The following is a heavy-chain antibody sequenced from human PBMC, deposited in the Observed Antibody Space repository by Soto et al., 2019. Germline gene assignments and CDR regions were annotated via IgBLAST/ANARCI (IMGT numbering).Heavy chain of an antibody. V-gene: IGHV3-74*01. CDR1: GFTFSSYW. J-gene: IGHJ4*02. D-gene: IGHD5-12*01. CDR3: ARDWGVAARS. CDR2: INSDGSST. Sequence: EVQLVESGGGLVHPGGSVRPSCAASGFTFSSYWMHWVRQAPGKGLVWVSGINSDGSSTSYADSVQGRFTISRDNAKTTVYLQMNSLRAEDTAVYYCARDWGVAARSWGQGTLVNVSS.